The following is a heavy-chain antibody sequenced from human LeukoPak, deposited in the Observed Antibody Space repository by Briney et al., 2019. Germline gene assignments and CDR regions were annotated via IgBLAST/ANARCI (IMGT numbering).Heavy chain of an antibody. D-gene: IGHD3-9*01. CDR3: ARAMAYYDILTGYYVGAFDI. CDR2: ISAYNGNT. CDR1: GYTFTSYG. V-gene: IGHV1-18*01. J-gene: IGHJ3*02. Sequence: ASVKVSCKASGYTFTSYGISSVRQAPGQGLEWMGWISAYNGNTNYAQKLQGRVTMTTDTSTSTAYMELRSLRSDDTAVYCCARAMAYYDILTGYYVGAFDIWGQGTMVTVSS.